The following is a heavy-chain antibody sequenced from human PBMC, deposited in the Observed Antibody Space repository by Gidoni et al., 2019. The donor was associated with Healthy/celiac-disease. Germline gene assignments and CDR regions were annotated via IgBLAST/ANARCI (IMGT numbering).Heavy chain of an antibody. CDR3: ARDGAGGDYEIDRDAFDI. Sequence: EVQVVESGGGLVQPGGSLRRSCAAPGFTVSSDSRNWVRQAPGKGLEWVSYISSSSRTIYYADSVKGRFTISRDNAKNSLYLQMNSLRAEDTAVYYCARDGAGGDYEIDRDAFDIWGQGTMVTVSS. D-gene: IGHD2-21*02. J-gene: IGHJ3*02. CDR1: GFTVSSDS. CDR2: ISSSSRTI. V-gene: IGHV3-48*01.